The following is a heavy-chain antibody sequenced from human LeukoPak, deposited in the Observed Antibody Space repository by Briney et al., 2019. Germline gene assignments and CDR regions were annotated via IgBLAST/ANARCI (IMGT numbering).Heavy chain of an antibody. CDR3: ARGTRSGSGYYYKGLYYFDY. J-gene: IGHJ4*02. D-gene: IGHD3-22*01. CDR1: GVSFSGYY. CDR2: INHSGST. Sequence: SETLSLTCAVYGVSFSGYYWSWIRQPPGKGLEWIGEINHSGSTNYNPSLKSRVTISVDTSKNQFSLKLSSVTAADTAVYYCARGTRSGSGYYYKGLYYFDYWGQGTLVTVSS. V-gene: IGHV4-34*01.